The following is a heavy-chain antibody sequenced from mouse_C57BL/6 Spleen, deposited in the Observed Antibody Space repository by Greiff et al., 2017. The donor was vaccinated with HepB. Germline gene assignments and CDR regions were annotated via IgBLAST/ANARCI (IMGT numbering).Heavy chain of an antibody. CDR1: GYTFTSYW. D-gene: IGHD2-4*01. J-gene: IGHJ3*01. V-gene: IGHV1-52*01. Sequence: VQLQQPGAELVRPGSSVKLSCKASGYTFTSYWMHWVKQRPIQGLEWIGNIDPSDSETHYNQKFKDKATLTVDKSSSTAYMQLSSLTSEDSAVYYRARSAYDYDAWAWFDCWGEGTLVTVSA. CDR3: ARSAYDYDAWAWFDC. CDR2: IDPSDSET.